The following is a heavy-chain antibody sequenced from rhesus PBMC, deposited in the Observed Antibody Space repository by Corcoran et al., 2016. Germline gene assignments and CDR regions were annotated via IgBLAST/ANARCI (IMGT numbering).Heavy chain of an antibody. J-gene: IGHJ4*01. V-gene: IGHV4-80*01. Sequence: QVQLQESGPGLVKPSETLSLTCTVSGASISSNWWSWIRQPPGKGLEGIGEINGKSGRTNDNPPRESRVTISKDASKNQFSLKLSSVTAADTAVYYCARRTSMIAPRYYFDYWGQGVLVTVSS. CDR3: ARRTSMIAPRYYFDY. CDR1: GASISSNW. CDR2: INGKSGRT. D-gene: IGHD3-28*01.